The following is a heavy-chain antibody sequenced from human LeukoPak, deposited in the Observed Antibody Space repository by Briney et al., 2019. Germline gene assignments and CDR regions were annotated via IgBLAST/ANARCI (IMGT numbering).Heavy chain of an antibody. CDR1: GFTFSSYG. CDR2: IWYDGSNK. J-gene: IGHJ4*02. D-gene: IGHD3-22*01. V-gene: IGHV3-33*06. Sequence: GGSLRLSCAASGFTFSSYGMHWVRQAPGEGLEWVAVIWYDGSNKYYADSVKGRFTISRDNSKNTLYLQMNSLRAEDTAVYYCAKEYYYDSSGYFDYWGQGTLVTVSS. CDR3: AKEYYYDSSGYFDY.